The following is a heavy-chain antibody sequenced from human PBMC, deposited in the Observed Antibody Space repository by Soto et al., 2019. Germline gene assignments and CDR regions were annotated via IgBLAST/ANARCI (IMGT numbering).Heavy chain of an antibody. CDR1: GFTFSSYV. Sequence: GGSLRLSCAASGFTFSSYVMHWVRQAPGKGLEWVAVISYDGSNKYYADSVKGRFTISRDNSKNTLYLQMNSLRAEDTAVYYCAREEGRWLQLGDYWGQGTLVTVSS. CDR3: AREEGRWLQLGDY. V-gene: IGHV3-30-3*01. D-gene: IGHD5-12*01. J-gene: IGHJ4*02. CDR2: ISYDGSNK.